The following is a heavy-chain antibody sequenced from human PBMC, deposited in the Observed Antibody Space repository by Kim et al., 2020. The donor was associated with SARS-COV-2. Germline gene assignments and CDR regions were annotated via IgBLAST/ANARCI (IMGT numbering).Heavy chain of an antibody. V-gene: IGHV3-15*01. J-gene: IGHJ3*02. CDR3: TTGQVVIKIAAFDI. Sequence: AAPGQGRFTISRDDSKNTLYLQMNSLKTEDTAVYYCTTGQVVIKIAAFDIWGQGTMVTVSS. D-gene: IGHD3-22*01.